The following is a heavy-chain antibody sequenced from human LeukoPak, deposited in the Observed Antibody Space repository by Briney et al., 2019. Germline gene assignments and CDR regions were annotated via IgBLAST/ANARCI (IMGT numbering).Heavy chain of an antibody. CDR1: GYTFTSYD. Sequence: GASVKVSCKASGYTFTSYDINWVRQATGQGLEWMGWMNPNSGNTGYAQKFQGRVTMTRNTSISTAYMELSSLRSEDTAVYYCARGSARYYDSSGDFDYWGQGTLVTVSS. D-gene: IGHD3-22*01. V-gene: IGHV1-8*01. CDR3: ARGSARYYDSSGDFDY. J-gene: IGHJ4*02. CDR2: MNPNSGNT.